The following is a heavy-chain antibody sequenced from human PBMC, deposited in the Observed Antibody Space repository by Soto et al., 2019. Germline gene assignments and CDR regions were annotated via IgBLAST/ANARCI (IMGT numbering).Heavy chain of an antibody. CDR2: TYYRSKWYY. J-gene: IGHJ4*01. CDR1: GDSVSSNSAG. V-gene: IGHV6-1*01. D-gene: IGHD1-26*01. Sequence: SQTLSLTCAITGDSVSSNSAGCSWVRQSPSRGLEWLGRTYYRSKWYYEYAVSVRGRITINPDTSKNQSSLQLNSVTPEDTAVYFCARGEQYSGRIFDYWGQGTLVTVSS. CDR3: ARGEQYSGRIFDY.